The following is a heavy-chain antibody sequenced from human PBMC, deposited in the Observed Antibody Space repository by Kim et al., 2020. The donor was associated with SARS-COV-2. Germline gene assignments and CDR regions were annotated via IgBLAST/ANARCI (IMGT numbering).Heavy chain of an antibody. V-gene: IGHV6-1*01. CDR3: ARDLYVPKQQLAFDY. D-gene: IGHD6-13*01. J-gene: IGHJ4*02. Sequence: VSVKSRITINPDTSKNQFSLQLNSVTPEDTAVYYCARDLYVPKQQLAFDYWGQGTLVTVSS.